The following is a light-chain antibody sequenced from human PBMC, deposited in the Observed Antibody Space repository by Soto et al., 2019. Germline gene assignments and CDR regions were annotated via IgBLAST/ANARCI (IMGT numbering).Light chain of an antibody. CDR1: QSISVW. CDR3: QQYNSYSPT. Sequence: DIQRTQSPPTLSPXVGDRVTITXRASQSISVWLAWYQQKAGKAPNLLIYKASRLESGVPSRFSGSGSETEFTLTISGLQPGDSATYYCQQYNSYSPTFGQGTKVDIK. CDR2: KAS. J-gene: IGKJ1*01. V-gene: IGKV1-5*03.